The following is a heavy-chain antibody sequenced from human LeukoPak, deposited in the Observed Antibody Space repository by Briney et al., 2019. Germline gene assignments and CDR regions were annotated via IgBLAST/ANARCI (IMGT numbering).Heavy chain of an antibody. Sequence: PMASVKVSCKASGGTFSSYAISWVRQAPGQGLEWMGGIIPIFGTANYAQKFQGRVTITTDESTSTAYMELSSLRSEDTAVYYCATVKPDIAAGFLFDYWGQGTLVTVSS. D-gene: IGHD6-13*01. CDR2: IIPIFGTA. CDR3: ATVKPDIAAGFLFDY. V-gene: IGHV1-69*05. CDR1: GGTFSSYA. J-gene: IGHJ4*02.